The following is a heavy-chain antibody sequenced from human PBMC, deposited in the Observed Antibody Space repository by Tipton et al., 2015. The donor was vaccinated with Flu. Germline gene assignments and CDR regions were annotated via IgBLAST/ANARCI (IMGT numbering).Heavy chain of an antibody. D-gene: IGHD3-9*01. CDR2: INDSGNT. Sequence: GLVKPSETLSVTCAVYGGSFSGYSWTWIRQPPGKRLEWIGEINDSGNTNQNPSLKSRVTISVDTSKNQFSLKLNSVTAADTAVYYCARGTTYYDILTGYYPLDAFDIWGQGTMVTVSS. J-gene: IGHJ3*02. CDR3: ARGTTYYDILTGYYPLDAFDI. CDR1: GGSFSGYS. V-gene: IGHV4-34*01.